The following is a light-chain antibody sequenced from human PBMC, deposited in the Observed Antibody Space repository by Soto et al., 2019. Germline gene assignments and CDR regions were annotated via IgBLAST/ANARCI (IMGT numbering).Light chain of an antibody. CDR1: QGISSY. Sequence: DIQLTQSPSFLSASVGDRVTITCRASQGISSYLAWYQQKPGKAPKLLIYAASTLQSGVPSRFSGSGSGPEFTLTICSLQLEDFANYHCQYLNSFGGGTKVEIQ. CDR3: QYLNS. J-gene: IGKJ4*01. CDR2: AAS. V-gene: IGKV1-9*01.